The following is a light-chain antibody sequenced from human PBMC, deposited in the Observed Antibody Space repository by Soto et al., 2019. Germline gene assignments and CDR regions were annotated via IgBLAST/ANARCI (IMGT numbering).Light chain of an antibody. J-gene: IGKJ1*01. Sequence: DVQMTQSPSSLSASVGDRVTITCRASQGISNYLAWYQQKPGKAPKLLIFGASTLQSGVPSRFSGSGSGTDFTLTISSLQPEDVATYYCQKYDSASWTFGQGTKVEIK. V-gene: IGKV1-27*01. CDR3: QKYDSASWT. CDR2: GAS. CDR1: QGISNY.